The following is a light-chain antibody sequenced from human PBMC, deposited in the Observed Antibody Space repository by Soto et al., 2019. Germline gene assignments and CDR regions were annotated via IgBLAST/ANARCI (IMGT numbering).Light chain of an antibody. CDR3: QQYNSYSWT. CDR2: KAS. J-gene: IGKJ1*01. V-gene: IGKV1-5*03. CDR1: QSISSW. Sequence: DIQMTQSPSTLSASVGDIVTITCRASQSISSWLAWYQQKPGKAPKLLIYKASSLDSGVPSRFSGSGSGTEFTLTISSLQPDDFATYYCQQYNSYSWTFGQGTKVEIK.